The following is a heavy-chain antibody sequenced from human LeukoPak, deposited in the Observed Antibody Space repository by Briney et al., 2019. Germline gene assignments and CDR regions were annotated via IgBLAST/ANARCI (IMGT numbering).Heavy chain of an antibody. CDR2: IYYSGST. CDR1: GGSISSYY. D-gene: IGHD3-22*01. J-gene: IGHJ4*02. CDR3: ARRVPYDSSGFDY. V-gene: IGHV4-59*08. Sequence: SETLSLTCTVSGGSISSYYWSWIRQPPGKGLEWIGYIYYSGSTNYNPSLKSRVTISVDTSKNQFSLKLSSVTAAGTAVYYCARRVPYDSSGFDYWGQGTLVTVSS.